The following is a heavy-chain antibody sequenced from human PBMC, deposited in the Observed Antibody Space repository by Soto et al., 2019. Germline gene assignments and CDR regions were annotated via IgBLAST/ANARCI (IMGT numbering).Heavy chain of an antibody. Sequence: QVQLQESGPGLVKPSQTLSLTCTVSGGSISSGGYYWSWIRPHPGKGLEWIGYIYYSGSTYYKTSLKSRVTISVDTSKNQFALKLSSVTASDTAVYYCARDVRTAAPGPFDYWGQGTLVTVSS. D-gene: IGHD6-13*01. V-gene: IGHV4-31*03. CDR3: ARDVRTAAPGPFDY. CDR1: GGSISSGGYY. J-gene: IGHJ4*02. CDR2: IYYSGST.